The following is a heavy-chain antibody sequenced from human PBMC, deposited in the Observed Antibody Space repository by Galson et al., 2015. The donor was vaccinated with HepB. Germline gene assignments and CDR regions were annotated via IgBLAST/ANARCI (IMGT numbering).Heavy chain of an antibody. J-gene: IGHJ6*02. D-gene: IGHD3-10*01. V-gene: IGHV3-7*03. Sequence: SLRLSCAASGFTFSSYWMSWVRQAPGRGLEWVANIKQDGSEKYYVDSVKGRFTISRDNAKNSLYLQMNSLRAEDTAVYYCARDYCSGSYGPNYYYYYGMDVLGQGTTVTVSS. CDR3: ARDYCSGSYGPNYYYYYGMDV. CDR1: GFTFSSYW. CDR2: IKQDGSEK.